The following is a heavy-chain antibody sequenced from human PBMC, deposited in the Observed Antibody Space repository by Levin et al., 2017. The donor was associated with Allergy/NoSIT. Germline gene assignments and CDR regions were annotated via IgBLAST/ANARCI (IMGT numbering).Heavy chain of an antibody. CDR3: ASEMAETVADTFDI. V-gene: IGHV1-18*01. Sequence: ASVKVSCKASGYTFTFYGISWVRQAPGQGLEWMGWISPYNGDTNYAQKLQGRVTMTTDTSTSTAYMELRSLRSDDTAVYYCASEMAETVADTFDIWGQGTMVTVSS. CDR2: ISPYNGDT. J-gene: IGHJ3*02. D-gene: IGHD2-8*01. CDR1: GYTFTFYG.